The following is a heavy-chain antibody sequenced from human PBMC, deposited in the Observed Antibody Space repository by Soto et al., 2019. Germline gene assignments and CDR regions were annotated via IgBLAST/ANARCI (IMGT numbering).Heavy chain of an antibody. Sequence: SVKVSCKASGYTFSSYTISWVRQAPGQGLEWMGRIIPILGIASYAQKFQGRVTITADKSTSTAYMELSSLRFEDTAVYYCARKVKLHYFDYWGQGTLVTVSS. J-gene: IGHJ4*02. CDR3: ARKVKLHYFDY. CDR1: GYTFSSYT. V-gene: IGHV1-69*02. CDR2: IIPILGIA. D-gene: IGHD1-26*01.